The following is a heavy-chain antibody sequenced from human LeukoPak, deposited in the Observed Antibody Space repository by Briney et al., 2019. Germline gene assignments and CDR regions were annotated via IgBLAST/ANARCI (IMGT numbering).Heavy chain of an antibody. CDR3: ARGQGAARPFFSYYYYYYYYMDV. V-gene: IGHV4-34*01. Sequence: SETLSLTCAVYGGSFSGYYWSWIRQPPGKGLEWIGEINHSGSTNYNPSLKSRVTISVDTSKNQFSLKLSSVTAADTAVYYCARGQGAARPFFSYYYYYYYYMDVWGKGTTVTVSS. J-gene: IGHJ6*03. CDR2: INHSGST. CDR1: GGSFSGYY. D-gene: IGHD6-6*01.